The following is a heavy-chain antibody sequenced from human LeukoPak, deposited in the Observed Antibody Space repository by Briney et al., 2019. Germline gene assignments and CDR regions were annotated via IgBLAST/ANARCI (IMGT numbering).Heavy chain of an antibody. D-gene: IGHD2-2*02. CDR2: INPNSGGT. V-gene: IGHV1-2*02. J-gene: IGHJ4*02. Sequence: VASVKVSCKASGYTFTGYYMHWVRPAPGQGLEWMGWINPNSGGTNYAQKFQGRVTMTRDTSISTAYMELSRLRSDDTAVYYCARSYCSSTSCYIPLDYWGQGTLVTVSS. CDR3: ARSYCSSTSCYIPLDY. CDR1: GYTFTGYY.